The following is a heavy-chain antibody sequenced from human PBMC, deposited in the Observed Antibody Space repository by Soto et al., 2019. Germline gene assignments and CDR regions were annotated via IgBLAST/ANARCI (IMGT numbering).Heavy chain of an antibody. V-gene: IGHV1-18*01. Sequence: QVQLVQSGDEVRKPGSSVKVSCKASGYIFVNYGIAWVRQAPGQGLEWMGWISPYSGNTNYASKVQGRLTMTTDTSTSTACRDLGSLTSADTAVYYCAMMDNYVTPPPQDVWGQGTTVTFSS. CDR3: AMMDNYVTPPPQDV. CDR2: ISPYSGNT. J-gene: IGHJ6*02. D-gene: IGHD3-16*01. CDR1: GYIFVNYG.